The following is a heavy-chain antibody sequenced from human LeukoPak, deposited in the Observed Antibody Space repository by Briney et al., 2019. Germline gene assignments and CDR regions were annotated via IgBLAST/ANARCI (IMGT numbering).Heavy chain of an antibody. Sequence: SVKVSCKASGYTFTSYYMHWVRQPPGQGLEGMGIINPSGGSTSYAQKFQGRVTMTRDMSTSTVYMELSSLRSEDTAVYYCAREATLGCSSTSCSPNWFDPWGQGTLVTVSS. D-gene: IGHD2-2*01. CDR3: AREATLGCSSTSCSPNWFDP. CDR1: GYTFTSYY. J-gene: IGHJ5*02. CDR2: INPSGGST. V-gene: IGHV1-46*01.